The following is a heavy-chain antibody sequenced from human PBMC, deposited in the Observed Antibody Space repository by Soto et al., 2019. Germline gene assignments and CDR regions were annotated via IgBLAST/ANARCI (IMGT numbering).Heavy chain of an antibody. J-gene: IGHJ4*02. CDR2: IFHDGTA. CDR3: ARLVYDTRLNYMYFDF. Sequence: RSLTCAVSGVSIISGNWWTWVRQTPQRGLEYIGEIFHDGTANYYPSFERRVAISVDTSKNQFSLKLTSVTAADTAIYFCARLVYDTRLNYMYFDFWGQGALVTVSS. D-gene: IGHD2-8*01. CDR1: GVSIISGNW. V-gene: IGHV4-4*01.